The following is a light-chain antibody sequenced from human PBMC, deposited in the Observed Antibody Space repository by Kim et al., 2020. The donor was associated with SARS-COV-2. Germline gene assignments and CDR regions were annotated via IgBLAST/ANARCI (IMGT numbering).Light chain of an antibody. J-gene: IGKJ5*01. CDR1: YSVFSNNKNY. CDR2: WAS. CDR3: QQCHTTPIT. Sequence: DIVLTQSPDSLAVSLGERATITCKSSYSVFSNNKNYLVWYQQKPGQPPKLLISWASTRASGVPDRFSASGSGTDFTLTISSLQAEDVAVYYCQQCHTTPITFGQGTRLEIK. V-gene: IGKV4-1*01.